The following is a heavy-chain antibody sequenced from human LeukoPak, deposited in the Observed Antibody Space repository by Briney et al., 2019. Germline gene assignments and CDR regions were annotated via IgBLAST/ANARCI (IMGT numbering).Heavy chain of an antibody. Sequence: GGSLRLSCAASGFTFSNYAVMWVRQAPGQGLEWVSAITSGGAPRYADSVKGRFTISRDNSKNTLYLQMNSLRAEDTAVYYCAKAPMIVVVNFDYWGQGTLVTVSS. CDR1: GFTFSNYA. CDR2: ITSGGAP. D-gene: IGHD3-22*01. CDR3: AKAPMIVVVNFDY. J-gene: IGHJ4*02. V-gene: IGHV3-23*01.